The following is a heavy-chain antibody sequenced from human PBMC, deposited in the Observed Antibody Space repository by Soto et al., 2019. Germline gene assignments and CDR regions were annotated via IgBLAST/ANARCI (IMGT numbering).Heavy chain of an antibody. D-gene: IGHD3-10*01. CDR3: AKAGMVRGVMRYFDY. CDR1: GFTFSSYA. J-gene: IGHJ4*02. Sequence: EVQLLESGGGLVQPGGSLRLSCAASGFTFSSYAMSWVRQAPGKRLEWVSAISGSGGSTYYADSVKGRFTISRDNSKNTLYLQMNSLRAEDTAVYYCAKAGMVRGVMRYFDYWGQGTLVTVSS. V-gene: IGHV3-23*01. CDR2: ISGSGGST.